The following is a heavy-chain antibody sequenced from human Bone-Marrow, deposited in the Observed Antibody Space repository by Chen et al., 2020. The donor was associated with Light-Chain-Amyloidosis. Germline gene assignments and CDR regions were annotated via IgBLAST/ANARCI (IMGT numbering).Heavy chain of an antibody. D-gene: IGHD5-18*01. J-gene: IGHJ6*03. CDR1: GFTLSSSA. CDR3: ARVGIQGMTFERYNYYYYMDV. Sequence: QVQLVESGGGVVQPGRSLRLSCAASGFTLSSSAIHWVRPAPGKGLEWVAFISNDGSTKYYSDSVKGRFTISRDNSKNTLSLQMNSLRAEDTAVYYSARVGIQGMTFERYNYYYYMDVWGKGTTVTVSS. CDR2: ISNDGSTK. V-gene: IGHV3-30-3*01.